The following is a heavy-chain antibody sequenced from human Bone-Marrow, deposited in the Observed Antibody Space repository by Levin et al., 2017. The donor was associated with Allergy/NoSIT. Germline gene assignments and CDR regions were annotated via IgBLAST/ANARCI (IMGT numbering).Heavy chain of an antibody. V-gene: IGHV4-59*01. D-gene: IGHD2-2*01. CDR1: GASISSYS. CDR3: ARTRMDATVDAFDV. Sequence: SETLSLTCTVSGASISSYSWNWVRQSPGKGLEWLAYIYHSGSTNYNPSLKSRVTISLDTSKNQLSLKLRSVTAADTAMYYCARTRMDATVDAFDVWGPGTMVTVSS. J-gene: IGHJ3*01. CDR2: IYHSGST.